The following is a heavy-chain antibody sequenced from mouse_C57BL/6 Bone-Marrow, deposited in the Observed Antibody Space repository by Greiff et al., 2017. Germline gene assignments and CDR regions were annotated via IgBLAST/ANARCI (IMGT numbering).Heavy chain of an antibody. CDR1: GFTFSDYG. Sequence: EVQLVESGGGLVQPGGSLKLSCAASGFTFSDYGMAWVRQAPRKGPEWVAFISNLAYSIYYADTVTGRFTISRENAKNTLYLEMSSLRSEDTAMYYCARLDYGSRDAMDYWGQGTSVTVSS. J-gene: IGHJ4*01. D-gene: IGHD1-1*01. CDR3: ARLDYGSRDAMDY. CDR2: ISNLAYSI. V-gene: IGHV5-15*01.